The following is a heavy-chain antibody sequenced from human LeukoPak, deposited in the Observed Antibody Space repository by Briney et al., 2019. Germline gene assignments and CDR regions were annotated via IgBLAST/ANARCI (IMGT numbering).Heavy chain of an antibody. CDR1: GGSISSYY. D-gene: IGHD3-3*02. CDR2: IYTSGST. Sequence: PSETLSLTCTVSGGSISSYYWSWIRQPAGKGLEWIGRIYTSGSTNYNPSLKSRVTISVDTSKNQFSLKLSSVTAADTAVYYCARQTPVSHILGHYFDYWGQGTLVTVSS. V-gene: IGHV4-4*07. CDR3: ARQTPVSHILGHYFDY. J-gene: IGHJ4*02.